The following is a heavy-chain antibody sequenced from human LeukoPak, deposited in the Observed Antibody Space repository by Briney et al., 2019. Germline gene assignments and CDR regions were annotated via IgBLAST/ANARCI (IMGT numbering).Heavy chain of an antibody. V-gene: IGHV4-59*02. CDR1: GGSVSGYY. CDR2: IYYSGST. Sequence: SETLSLTCTITGGSVSGYYWSWVRQPPGKGLEWIGYIYYSGSTNYKSSLKSRVTISLDTFKNQFSLKLRSVTAADAAVYYCARGGYCSSTSCHRGWFDPWGQGTLVTVSS. J-gene: IGHJ5*02. D-gene: IGHD2-2*01. CDR3: ARGGYCSSTSCHRGWFDP.